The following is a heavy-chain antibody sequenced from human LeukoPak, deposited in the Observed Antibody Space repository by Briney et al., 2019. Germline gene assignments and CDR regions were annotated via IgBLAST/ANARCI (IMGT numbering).Heavy chain of an antibody. J-gene: IGHJ4*02. D-gene: IGHD6-13*01. V-gene: IGHV4-34*01. Sequence: SETLSLTCAVYGGSFSGYYWSWIRQPPGKGLEWIGEINHSGSTNYNPPLKSRVTISVDTSKNQFSLKLSSVTAADTAVYYCARGSVLYSSSWFAGYWGQGTLVTVSS. CDR2: INHSGST. CDR1: GGSFSGYY. CDR3: ARGSVLYSSSWFAGY.